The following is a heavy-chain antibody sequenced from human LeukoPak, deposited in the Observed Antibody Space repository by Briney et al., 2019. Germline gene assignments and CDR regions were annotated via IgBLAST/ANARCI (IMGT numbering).Heavy chain of an antibody. V-gene: IGHV4-34*01. CDR2: INHSGST. CDR1: GGSFSGYY. J-gene: IGHJ4*02. CDR3: ARRSWVRGVITTNDY. Sequence: SETLSLTCAVYGGSFSGYYWSWIRQPPGKGLEWIGEINHSGSTNYNPSLKSRVTISVDTSKNQFSLKLSSVTAADTAVYYCARRSWVRGVITTNDYWGQGTLVTVSS. D-gene: IGHD3-10*01.